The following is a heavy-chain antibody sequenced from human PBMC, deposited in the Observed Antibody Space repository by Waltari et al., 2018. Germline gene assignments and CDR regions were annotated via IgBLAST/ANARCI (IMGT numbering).Heavy chain of an antibody. D-gene: IGHD6-19*01. J-gene: IGHJ4*02. CDR3: ARGVSSGIAVAGTTWGYHYFDY. CDR1: GGSFSGYY. Sequence: QVQLQQWGAGLLKPSETLSLTCAVYGGSFSGYYWSWIRQPPGKGLEWIGEINHSGSTNYNPALNSRVTITGEPSKNQFFREVSAGAAADTAVDYGARGVSSGIAVAGTTWGYHYFDYWGQGTLVTVSS. V-gene: IGHV4-34*01. CDR2: INHSGST.